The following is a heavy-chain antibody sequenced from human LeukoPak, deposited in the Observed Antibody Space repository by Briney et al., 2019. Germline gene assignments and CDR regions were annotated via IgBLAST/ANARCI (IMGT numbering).Heavy chain of an antibody. CDR3: ARARSSGWLGWFDP. J-gene: IGHJ5*02. CDR1: APSISIYY. V-gene: IGHV4-59*01. Sequence: SPSLSPTRTLAAPSISIYYTSWIRHPPRKGMEWIGYIYYSGSTNYNPSLKSRVTISVDTSKNQFSLKLSSVTAADTGVYYCARARSSGWLGWFDPWGQGTLVTVCS. D-gene: IGHD6-19*01. CDR2: IYYSGST.